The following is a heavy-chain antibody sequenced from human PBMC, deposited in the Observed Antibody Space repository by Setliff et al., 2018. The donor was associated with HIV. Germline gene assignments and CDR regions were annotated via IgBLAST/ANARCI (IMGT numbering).Heavy chain of an antibody. Sequence: PSETLSLTCTVSDGSISTGRYYWGWIRQPPGKGLEWIGNIFSTASTYYNPSLKSRVSMSVDASKNQFSLKLRFVTAADTAVYYCARTPNSSGWYPYFDSWGQGTLVTVS. CDR1: DGSISTGRYY. J-gene: IGHJ4*02. V-gene: IGHV4-39*07. CDR2: IFSTAST. D-gene: IGHD6-19*01. CDR3: ARTPNSSGWYPYFDS.